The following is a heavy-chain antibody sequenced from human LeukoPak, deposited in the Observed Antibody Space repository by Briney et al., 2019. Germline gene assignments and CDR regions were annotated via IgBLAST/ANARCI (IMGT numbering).Heavy chain of an antibody. Sequence: ASVKVSCKASGYTFTSYDINWVRQATGQGLEWMGWMNPNSGNTGYAQKFQGRVTITRNTSISTAYMELSSLRSEDTAVYYCASGITIFGVVILWYWGQGTLVTVSS. CDR2: MNPNSGNT. CDR3: ASGITIFGVVILWY. V-gene: IGHV1-8*03. D-gene: IGHD3-3*01. J-gene: IGHJ4*02. CDR1: GYTFTSYD.